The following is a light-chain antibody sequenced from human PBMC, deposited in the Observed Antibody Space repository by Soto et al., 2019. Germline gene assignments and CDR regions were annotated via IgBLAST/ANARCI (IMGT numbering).Light chain of an antibody. J-gene: IGKJ1*01. V-gene: IGKV3-20*01. CDR1: QPVDSNF. Sequence: PGDRATLSCRASQPVDSNFLAWYQQKPGQAPRLLIYAASTRATGIPDRFSGSGSGTDFTLTIGRLDPEDFAVYYCLKYGSSPGWTFGPGTKVEIK. CDR3: LKYGSSPGWT. CDR2: AAS.